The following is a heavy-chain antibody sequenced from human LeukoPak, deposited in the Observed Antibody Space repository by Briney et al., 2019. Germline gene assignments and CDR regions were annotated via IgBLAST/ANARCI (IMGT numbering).Heavy chain of an antibody. CDR2: IYYSGST. J-gene: IGHJ5*02. D-gene: IGHD3-10*01. V-gene: IGHV4-30-4*01. CDR1: GGSISSGDYY. CDR3: AREGARGSGSRNWFDP. Sequence: SETLSLTCTVSGGSISSGDYYWSWIRQPPGKGLEWLGYIYYSGSTYYNPSLKSRVTISVDTSKNQFSPKLSSVTAADTAVYYCAREGARGSGSRNWFDPWGQGTLVTVSS.